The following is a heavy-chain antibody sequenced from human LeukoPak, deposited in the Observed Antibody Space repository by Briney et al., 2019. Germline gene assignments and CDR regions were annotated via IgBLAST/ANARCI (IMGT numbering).Heavy chain of an antibody. Sequence: SVKVSCKASGGTFSSYAISWVRQAPGQGLEWMGGIIPIFGTANYAQKFQGRVTITTDESTSTAYMELSSLRSEDTAVYYCASVGIAAPSYNWFDPWGQGTLVTVSS. D-gene: IGHD6-6*01. J-gene: IGHJ5*02. CDR2: IIPIFGTA. CDR1: GGTFSSYA. V-gene: IGHV1-69*05. CDR3: ASVGIAAPSYNWFDP.